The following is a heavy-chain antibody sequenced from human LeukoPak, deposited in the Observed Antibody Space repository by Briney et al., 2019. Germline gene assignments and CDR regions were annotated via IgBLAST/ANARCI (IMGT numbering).Heavy chain of an antibody. CDR2: IYTSGST. CDR3: ARRGKEYYDKGSAFDI. J-gene: IGHJ3*02. D-gene: IGHD3-22*01. V-gene: IGHV4-61*02. Sequence: SETLSLTCTVSGGSISSGSYYWSWLRQPAGKGLEWIGRIYTSGSTNYNPSLKSRVTISVDTSKNQFSLKLSSVTAADTAVYYCARRGKEYYDKGSAFDIWGQGTMVTVSS. CDR1: GGSISSGSYY.